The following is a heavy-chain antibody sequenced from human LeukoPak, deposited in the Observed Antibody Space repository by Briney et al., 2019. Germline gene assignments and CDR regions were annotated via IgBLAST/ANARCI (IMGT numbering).Heavy chain of an antibody. CDR1: GFTFDDYG. CDR3: ARSLAVAGTRIGYFDY. Sequence: GGSLRLSCAASGFTFDDYGMSWVRQAPGKGLEWVSGINWDGGSTGYADSVKGRFTISRDNAKNSLYLQMNSLRAEDTALYYCARSLAVAGTRIGYFDYWGQGTLVTVSS. V-gene: IGHV3-20*04. CDR2: INWDGGST. J-gene: IGHJ4*02. D-gene: IGHD6-19*01.